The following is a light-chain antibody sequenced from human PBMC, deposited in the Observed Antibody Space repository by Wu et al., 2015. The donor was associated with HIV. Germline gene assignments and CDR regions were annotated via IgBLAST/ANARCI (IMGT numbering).Light chain of an antibody. Sequence: DIVLTQSPGTLSLSPGERATLSCRASQTVASDYLAWYQQRPGQSPKLLIYGASSRATGIPDRFSGSGSGTDFTLTIRRPEPEDIAVYYCQQYGSSPYTFGQGTSWRS. CDR3: QQYGSSPYT. CDR1: QTVASDY. J-gene: IGKJ2*01. CDR2: GAS. V-gene: IGKV3-20*01.